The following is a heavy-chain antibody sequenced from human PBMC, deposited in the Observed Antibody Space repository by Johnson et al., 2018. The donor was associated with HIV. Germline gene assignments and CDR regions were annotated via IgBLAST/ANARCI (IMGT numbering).Heavy chain of an antibody. CDR3: ARYGVSSGYYEEHDAFDI. V-gene: IGHV3-7*01. J-gene: IGHJ3*02. CDR2: IKQDGSEK. D-gene: IGHD3-22*01. CDR1: GFTFDDYG. Sequence: VQLVESGGGVVRPVGSLRLSCAASGFTFDDYGMSWVRQAPGKGLEWVANIKQDGSEKNYVDSVKGRFTISRDNDKNSLYLQMNSLRAEDTAVYYCARYGVSSGYYEEHDAFDIWGQGTMVIVSS.